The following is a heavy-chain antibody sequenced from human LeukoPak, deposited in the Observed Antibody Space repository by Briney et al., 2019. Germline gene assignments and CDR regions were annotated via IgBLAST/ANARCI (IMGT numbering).Heavy chain of an antibody. CDR1: GGSISSSSYY. J-gene: IGHJ5*02. D-gene: IGHD4-23*01. V-gene: IGHV4-39*07. CDR3: ARDNSVEDTAWWFDP. CDR2: IYYSGST. Sequence: SETLSLTCTVSGGSISSSSYYWGWIRQPPGKGLEWIGSIYYSGSTYYNPSLKSRVTISVDTSKNQFSLKPSSVTAADTAVYYCARDNSVEDTAWWFDPWGQGTLVTVSS.